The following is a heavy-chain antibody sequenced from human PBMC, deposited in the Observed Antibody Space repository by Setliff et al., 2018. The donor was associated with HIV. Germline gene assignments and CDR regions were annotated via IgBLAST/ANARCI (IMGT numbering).Heavy chain of an antibody. D-gene: IGHD5-18*01. Sequence: PSETLSLTCTISGGSISSYYWSWIRQPPGKGLEWIGNIHSSGSTNYNPSLKSRVTMSVDTSKNQFFLNLTSVTAADTAVYYCARAEDTAMDDYYYMDVWGRGTTVTVSS. V-gene: IGHV4-4*09. CDR1: GGSISSYY. J-gene: IGHJ6*03. CDR3: ARAEDTAMDDYYYMDV. CDR2: IHSSGST.